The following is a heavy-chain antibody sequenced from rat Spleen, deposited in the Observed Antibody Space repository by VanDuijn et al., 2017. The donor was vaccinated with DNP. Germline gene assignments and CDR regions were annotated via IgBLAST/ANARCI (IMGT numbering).Heavy chain of an antibody. CDR2: ISPTTRSS. J-gene: IGHJ3*01. Sequence: EVQLVESGGGLVQPGRSLKLSCAASGFTFSYYGMAWVRQAPKKGLEWVASISPTTRSSYYRDSVRGRFTVSRDDSTSTLYLQMDSLRSEDTATYYCARPLYYYSDQGFAYWGQGTLATVSS. D-gene: IGHD1-1*01. CDR1: GFTFSYYG. V-gene: IGHV5S13*01. CDR3: ARPLYYYSDQGFAY.